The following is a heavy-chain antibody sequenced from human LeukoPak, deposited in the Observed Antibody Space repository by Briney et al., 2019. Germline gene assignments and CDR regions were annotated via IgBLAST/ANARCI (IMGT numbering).Heavy chain of an antibody. J-gene: IGHJ5*02. Sequence: GRSLRLSCAASGFTFSSYGMHWVRQAPGKGLEWVAVISYDGSNKYYADSVKGRFTISRDNSKNTLYLQMNSLRAEDTAVYYCAKGNWFDPWGQGTLVTASS. CDR2: ISYDGSNK. CDR3: AKGNWFDP. CDR1: GFTFSSYG. V-gene: IGHV3-30*18.